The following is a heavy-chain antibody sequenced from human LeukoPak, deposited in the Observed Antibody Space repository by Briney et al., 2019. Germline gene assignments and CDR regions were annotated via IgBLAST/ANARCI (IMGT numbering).Heavy chain of an antibody. CDR3: ARDSSSWSTLYFQH. J-gene: IGHJ1*01. D-gene: IGHD6-13*01. V-gene: IGHV3-7*01. Sequence: GGSLRLSCAASGFTFSSYAMSWVRQAPGKGLEWVANIKQDGSEKYYVDSVKGRFTISRDNAKNSLYLQMNSLRAEDTAVYYCARDSSSWSTLYFQHWGQGTLVTVSS. CDR1: GFTFSSYA. CDR2: IKQDGSEK.